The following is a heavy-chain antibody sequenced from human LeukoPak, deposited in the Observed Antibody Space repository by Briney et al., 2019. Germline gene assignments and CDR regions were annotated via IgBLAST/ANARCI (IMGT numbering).Heavy chain of an antibody. CDR1: GFTFSDYD. CDR3: AKSVTSVTTASLDY. J-gene: IGHJ4*02. V-gene: IGHV3-30*18. Sequence: GRSLRLSCADSGFTFSDYDMQWVRQAPGKGLEWVAVISYEGNNKYYADSVKGRFTISRDNSKNTLYVQMNSLRAEDTAVYYCAKSVTSVTTASLDYWGQGTLVTVSS. D-gene: IGHD4-11*01. CDR2: ISYEGNNK.